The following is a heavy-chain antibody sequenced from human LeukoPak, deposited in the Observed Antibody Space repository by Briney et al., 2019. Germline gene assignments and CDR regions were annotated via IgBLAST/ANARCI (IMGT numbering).Heavy chain of an antibody. CDR1: GGSISSSNW. J-gene: IGHJ4*02. V-gene: IGHV4-4*02. D-gene: IGHD2-15*01. Sequence: SETLSLTCAVSGGSISSSNWWNWVRQPPGKGLEWIGEIYHSGSTNYNPSLKSRVTISVDKSKNQFSLKLSSVTAADTAVYYCARQSLSPLQPDYWGQGTLVTVSS. CDR2: IYHSGST. CDR3: ARQSLSPLQPDY.